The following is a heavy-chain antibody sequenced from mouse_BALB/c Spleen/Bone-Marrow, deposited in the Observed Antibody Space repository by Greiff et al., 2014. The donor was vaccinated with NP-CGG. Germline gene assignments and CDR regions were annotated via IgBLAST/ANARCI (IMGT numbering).Heavy chain of an antibody. D-gene: IGHD1-1*01. CDR2: IYPGDRDT. CDR1: GYVFSSSW. V-gene: IGHV1-82*01. CDR3: ARTYGSSFFAY. Sequence: LVESGASVKISCKASGYVFSSSWMNWVKQRPGQGLEWIGRIYPGDRDTNYNGKFKGKATLTADKSSSTAYMQLSSLTSVDSAVYFCARTYGSSFFAYWGQGTLVTVSA. J-gene: IGHJ3*01.